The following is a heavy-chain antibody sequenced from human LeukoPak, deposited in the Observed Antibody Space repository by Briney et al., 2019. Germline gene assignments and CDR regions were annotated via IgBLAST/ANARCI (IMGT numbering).Heavy chain of an antibody. V-gene: IGHV3-30-3*01. CDR1: GFTFSSYA. D-gene: IGHD1-26*01. J-gene: IGHJ4*02. CDR2: ISYDGSNK. Sequence: GGSLRLSCAASGFTFSSYAMHWVRQAPGKGLEWVAVISYDGSNKYYADSVKGRFTIPRDNSKNTLYLQMNSLRAEDTAVYYCARDSHKWELPSWDYWGQGTLVTVS. CDR3: ARDSHKWELPSWDY.